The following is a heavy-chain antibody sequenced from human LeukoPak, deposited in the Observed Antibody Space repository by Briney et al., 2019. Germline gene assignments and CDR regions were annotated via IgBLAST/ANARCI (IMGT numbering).Heavy chain of an antibody. Sequence: SETLSLTCTVSGGSISTYYWNWIRQPPGKGLEWIGYIYHSGSTSYNPSLQSRVTISVDTSKNQFSLNLNSVIAADTAVYYCARGGAARLHFQNWGQGTLVTVSS. J-gene: IGHJ1*01. CDR1: GGSISTYY. V-gene: IGHV4-59*01. CDR2: IYHSGST. CDR3: ARGGAARLHFQN. D-gene: IGHD6-6*01.